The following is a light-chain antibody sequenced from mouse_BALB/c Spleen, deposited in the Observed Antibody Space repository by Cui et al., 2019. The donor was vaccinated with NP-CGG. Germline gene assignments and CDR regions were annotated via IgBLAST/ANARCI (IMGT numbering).Light chain of an antibody. J-gene: IGLJ1*01. CDR1: TGTVTTSNY. CDR2: GTK. Sequence: QAVVTQESAPTTSPGETVTLTCRSSTGTVTTSNYANWVQEKPDHLFTGLIGGTKNRAPNVPARFSGSLIGDKAALTITGAQTEDETIYFCALWYSNHWVFGGGTKLTVL. CDR3: ALWYSNHWV. V-gene: IGLV1*01.